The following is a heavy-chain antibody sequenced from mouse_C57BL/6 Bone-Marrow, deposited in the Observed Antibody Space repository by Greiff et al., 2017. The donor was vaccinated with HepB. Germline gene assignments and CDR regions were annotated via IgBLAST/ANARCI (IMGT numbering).Heavy chain of an antibody. CDR3: ARCRGSSYNYYAMDY. J-gene: IGHJ4*01. Sequence: EVQLQESGPELVKPGASVKISCKASGYSFTDYNMNWVKQSNGKSLEWIGVINPNYGTTSYNQKFKGKATLTVDQSSSTAYMQLNSLTSEDSAVYYCARCRGSSYNYYAMDYWGQGTSVTVSS. CDR2: INPNYGTT. D-gene: IGHD1-1*01. V-gene: IGHV1-39*01. CDR1: GYSFTDYN.